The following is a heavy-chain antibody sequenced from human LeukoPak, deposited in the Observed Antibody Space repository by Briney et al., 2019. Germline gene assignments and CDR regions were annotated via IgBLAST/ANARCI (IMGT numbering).Heavy chain of an antibody. J-gene: IGHJ5*02. CDR2: INPSGGST. CDR3: ARDRGIVVVPAAMVEGGWFDP. Sequence: GASVKVSCKASGYTFTSYGISWVRQAPGQGLEWMGIINPSGGSTSYAQKFQGRVTMTRDTSTSTVYMELSSLRSEDTAVYYCARDRGIVVVPAAMVEGGWFDPWGQGTLVTVSS. V-gene: IGHV1-46*01. D-gene: IGHD2-2*01. CDR1: GYTFTSYG.